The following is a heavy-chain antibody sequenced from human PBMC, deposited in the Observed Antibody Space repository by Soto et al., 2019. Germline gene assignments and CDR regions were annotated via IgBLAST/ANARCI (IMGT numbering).Heavy chain of an antibody. J-gene: IGHJ4*02. CDR3: AKEGNDFWSGYYTGIFDY. Sequence: GGSLRLSCAASGFTFSSYAMSWVRQAPGKGLEWVSAISGSGGSTYYADSVKGRFTISRDNSKNTPYLQMNSLRAEDTAVYYCAKEGNDFWSGYYTGIFDYWGQGTLVTVSS. D-gene: IGHD3-3*01. V-gene: IGHV3-23*01. CDR1: GFTFSSYA. CDR2: ISGSGGST.